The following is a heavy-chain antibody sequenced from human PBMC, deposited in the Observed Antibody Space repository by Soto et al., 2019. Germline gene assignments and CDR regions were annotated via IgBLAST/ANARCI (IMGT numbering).Heavy chain of an antibody. CDR3: ARDLQAGTDNVNWFAP. V-gene: IGHV3-30*04. J-gene: IGHJ5*02. CDR2: IAYDGSNR. D-gene: IGHD1-1*01. Sequence: QVQLVESGGGVVQPGRSLRLSCAASGFSISRSAMHWVRQAPGKGLEWVVVIAYDGSNRWYADSAKGRFTISRDNSKNTVYLEMSSLRGEDTAVYYCARDLQAGTDNVNWFAPWGQGTLVNVSS. CDR1: GFSISRSA.